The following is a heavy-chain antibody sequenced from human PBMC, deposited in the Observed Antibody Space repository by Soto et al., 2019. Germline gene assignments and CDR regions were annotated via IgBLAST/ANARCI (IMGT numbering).Heavy chain of an antibody. D-gene: IGHD1-7*01. J-gene: IGHJ6*02. V-gene: IGHV1-69*13. CDR2: IIPIFGTA. CDR3: ARESEGITGNTVHSRYYYYYGMDV. Sequence: SVKVSCKASGYTFTSYGISWVRQAPGQGLEWMGGIIPIFGTANYAQKFQGRVTITADESTSTAYMELSSLRSEDTAVYYCARESEGITGNTVHSRYYYYYGMDVWGQGTTVTVSS. CDR1: GYTFTSYG.